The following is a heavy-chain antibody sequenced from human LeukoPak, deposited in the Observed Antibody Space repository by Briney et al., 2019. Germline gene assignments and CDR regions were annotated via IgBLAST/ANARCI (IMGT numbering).Heavy chain of an antibody. CDR2: INHSGST. CDR3: ADNWFDP. J-gene: IGHJ5*02. CDR1: GGSFSGYY. Sequence: SETLSLTCAVYGGSFSGYYWSWIRQPLGKGLEWIGEINHSGSTNYNPSLKSRVTISVDTSKNQFSLKLSSVTAADTAVYYCADNWFDPWGQGTLVTVSS. V-gene: IGHV4-34*01.